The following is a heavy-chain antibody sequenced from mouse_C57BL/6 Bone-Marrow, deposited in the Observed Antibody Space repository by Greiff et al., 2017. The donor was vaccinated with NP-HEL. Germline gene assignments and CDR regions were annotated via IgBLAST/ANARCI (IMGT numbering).Heavy chain of an antibody. CDR1: GFTFSDFY. V-gene: IGHV7-1*01. CDR2: SRNKANDYTT. CDR3: AREHWYFDV. Sequence: EVQVVESGGGLVQSGRSLRLSCATSGFTFSDFYMEWVRQAPGKGLEWIAASRNKANDYTTEYSASVKGRFIVSRDTSQSILYLQMNALRAEDTAIYYCAREHWYFDVWGTGTTVTVSS. J-gene: IGHJ1*03.